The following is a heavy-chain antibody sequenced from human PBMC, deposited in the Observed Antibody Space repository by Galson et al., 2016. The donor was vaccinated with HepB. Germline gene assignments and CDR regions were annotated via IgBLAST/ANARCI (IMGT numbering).Heavy chain of an antibody. J-gene: IGHJ4*02. CDR1: DGSINNYY. V-gene: IGHV4-59*01. Sequence: LSLTCTVSDGSINNYYWNWVRRPPGKGLDWIGYIHYTGSTNYNPSLKDRVSISQDTSRNQFSLNLRSLTAADTALYYCARGSSWHKFFDYWGRGTLVTVSS. D-gene: IGHD6-19*01. CDR2: IHYTGST. CDR3: ARGSSWHKFFDY.